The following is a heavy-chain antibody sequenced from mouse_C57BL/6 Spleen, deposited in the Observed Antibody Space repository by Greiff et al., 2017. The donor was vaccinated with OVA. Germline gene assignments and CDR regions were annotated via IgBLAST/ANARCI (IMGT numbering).Heavy chain of an antibody. D-gene: IGHD2-1*01. V-gene: IGHV1-5*01. CDR1: GYTFTSYW. Sequence: VQLQQSGTVLARPGASVKMSCKTSGYTFTSYWMHWVKQRPGQGLEWIGAIYPGNSDTSYNQKFKGKAKLTAVTSASTAYMELSSLTNEDSAVYYCTTRGNYGNYMFAYWGQGTLVTVSA. CDR2: IYPGNSDT. J-gene: IGHJ3*01. CDR3: TTRGNYGNYMFAY.